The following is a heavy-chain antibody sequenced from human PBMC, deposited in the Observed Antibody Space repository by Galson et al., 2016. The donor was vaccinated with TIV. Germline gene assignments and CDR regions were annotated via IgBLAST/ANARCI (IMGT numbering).Heavy chain of an antibody. D-gene: IGHD1-26*01. J-gene: IGHJ4*02. CDR1: GGTFFRYT. CDR3: ATSLHDTTRGFDY. Sequence: SVKVSCKASGGTFFRYTITWVRQAHGQGLEWMGRISPILGIPNYAQKFQGRVTISADRSTSTAYLELSSLRSEDTAIYYCATSLHDTTRGFDYWGQGTLVTVSS. CDR2: ISPILGIP. V-gene: IGHV1-69*02.